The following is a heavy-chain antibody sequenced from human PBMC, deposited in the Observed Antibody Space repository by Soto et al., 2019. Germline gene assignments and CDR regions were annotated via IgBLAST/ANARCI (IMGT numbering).Heavy chain of an antibody. CDR3: VKRGTVTTDYYGMDV. CDR1: RFTFTRSP. J-gene: IGHJ6*02. D-gene: IGHD4-17*01. CDR2: ISGSGGGT. Sequence: XGSLRLSCAAARFTFTRSPMSWVRQAPVRGLEWVSAISGSGGGTYYADSVRGRFTISRDNSKNTVYLQMNSLRDEDTAIYYCVKRGTVTTDYYGMDVWGQGTTVTVSS. V-gene: IGHV3-23*01.